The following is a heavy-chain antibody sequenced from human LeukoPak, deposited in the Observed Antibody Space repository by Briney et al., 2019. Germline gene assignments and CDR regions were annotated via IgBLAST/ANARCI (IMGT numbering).Heavy chain of an antibody. D-gene: IGHD6-19*01. Sequence: GGSLRLSCAASGFSVSSNYMFWLRQAPGKGLEWVSVIYIDGSPFYADSVKGRLTISRDTSKNTLYLQMNSLRAEDTALYYCARELGHSSGSRVFGYWGQGTLVTVSS. CDR3: ARELGHSSGSRVFGY. CDR1: GFSVSSNY. CDR2: IYIDGSP. J-gene: IGHJ1*01. V-gene: IGHV3-53*01.